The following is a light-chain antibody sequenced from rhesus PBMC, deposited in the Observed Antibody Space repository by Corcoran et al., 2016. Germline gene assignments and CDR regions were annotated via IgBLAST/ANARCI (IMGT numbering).Light chain of an antibody. CDR3: VSYTTSTTYDV. Sequence: QSAPTQPPSVSGSPGQSVTISCTGISSDVGGYNYVSWYQQHPGKAPKLMIYDVAERPSGISDRFSGSKSGNTASLTISGLQAEDEADYFCVSYTTSTTYDVFGSGTKLTVL. CDR1: SSDVGGYNY. V-gene: IGLV2S7*01. CDR2: DVA. J-gene: IGLJ6*01.